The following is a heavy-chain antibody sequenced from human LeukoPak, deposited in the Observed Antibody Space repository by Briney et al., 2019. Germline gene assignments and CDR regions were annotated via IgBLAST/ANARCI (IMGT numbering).Heavy chain of an antibody. CDR1: GGSVSGYY. CDR2: IFYTGAT. J-gene: IGHJ4*02. D-gene: IGHD2-21*02. V-gene: IGHV4-59*08. Sequence: SSETLSLTCIVSGGSVSGYYWSWIRQPPGKGLEWIGYIFYTGATLYSHSLRTRVTMSVDTSENQFSLNLNSVSAADTAVYYCARHDVVPVIRRGFDFWGQGILVTVSS. CDR3: ARHDVVPVIRRGFDF.